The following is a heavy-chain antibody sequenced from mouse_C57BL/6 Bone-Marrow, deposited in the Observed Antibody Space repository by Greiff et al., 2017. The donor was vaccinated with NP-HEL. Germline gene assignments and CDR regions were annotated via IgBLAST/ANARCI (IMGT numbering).Heavy chain of an antibody. CDR3: ARKPTFYAMDY. Sequence: QVQLQQPGAELVMPGASVKLSCKASGYTFTSYWMHWVKQRPGQGLEWIGEIDPSDSYTNYNTKFTGKATLTVDNSSSTAYMQLSSLTSEDSAVYYCARKPTFYAMDYWGQGTSVTVSS. D-gene: IGHD2-10*01. V-gene: IGHV1-69*01. J-gene: IGHJ4*01. CDR2: IDPSDSYT. CDR1: GYTFTSYW.